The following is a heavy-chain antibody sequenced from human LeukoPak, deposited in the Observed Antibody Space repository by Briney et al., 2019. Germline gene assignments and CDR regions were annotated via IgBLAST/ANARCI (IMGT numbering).Heavy chain of an antibody. V-gene: IGHV4-39*07. J-gene: IGHJ4*02. D-gene: IGHD4-23*01. CDR2: IYYSGST. Sequence: SETLSLTCTVSGGSISSSNYYWGWIRQPPGKGLEWIGSIYYSGSTNYNPSLKSRVTISVDTSKNQFSLKLSSMTAADTVVYYCARLLHDYGGYSPFDCWGQGALVTVSS. CDR3: ARLLHDYGGYSPFDC. CDR1: GGSISSSNYY.